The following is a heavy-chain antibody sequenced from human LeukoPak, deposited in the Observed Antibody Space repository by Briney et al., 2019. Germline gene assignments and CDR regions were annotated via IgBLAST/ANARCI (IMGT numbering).Heavy chain of an antibody. V-gene: IGHV1-18*01. CDR3: ARLPRYCSSTSCYGRGYNWFDP. CDR2: ISAYNGNT. D-gene: IGHD2-2*01. J-gene: IGHJ5*02. Sequence: ASVKVSCKASGYTFTSYGISWVRQAPGQGLEWMGWISAYNGNTNYAQKLQGRVTMTTDTSTSTAYIELRSLRSDDTAVYYCARLPRYCSSTSCYGRGYNWFDPWGQGTLVTVSS. CDR1: GYTFTSYG.